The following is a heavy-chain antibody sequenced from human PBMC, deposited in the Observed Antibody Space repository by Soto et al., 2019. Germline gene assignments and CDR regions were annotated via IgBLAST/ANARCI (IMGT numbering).Heavy chain of an antibody. D-gene: IGHD6-13*01. J-gene: IGHJ1*01. CDR1: GFTFIDYA. CDR2: INWNSGSI. V-gene: IGHV3-9*01. Sequence: EVQLVESGGGLEQPGRSLRLSCAASGFTFIDYAMHWVRQVPGKGLEWVSGINWNSGSIGYGDSVKGRFAISRDNAKNSLHLQMNSLSAEDTAFYYCVKDESINWYSGHFRHWGQGTLVTVSS. CDR3: VKDESINWYSGHFRH.